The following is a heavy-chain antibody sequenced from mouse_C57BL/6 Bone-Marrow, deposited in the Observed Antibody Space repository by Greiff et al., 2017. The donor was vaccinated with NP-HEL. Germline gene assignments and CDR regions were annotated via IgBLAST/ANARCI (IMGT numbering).Heavy chain of an antibody. D-gene: IGHD2-3*01. V-gene: IGHV1-81*01. CDR2: IYPRSGNT. CDR3: ARGGDGFHAMDY. Sequence: LEESGAELARPGASVKLSCKASGYTFTSYGISWVKQRTGQGLEWIGEIYPRSGNTYYNEKFKGKATLTADKSSSTAYMELRSLTSEDSAVYFCARGGDGFHAMDYWGQGTSVTVS. J-gene: IGHJ4*01. CDR1: GYTFTSYG.